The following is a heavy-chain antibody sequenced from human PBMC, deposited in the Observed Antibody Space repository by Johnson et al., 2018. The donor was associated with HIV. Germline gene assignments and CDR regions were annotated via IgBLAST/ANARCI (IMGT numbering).Heavy chain of an antibody. V-gene: IGHV3-7*02. CDR2: IKQDGGAK. J-gene: IGHJ3*02. Sequence: VQLVESGGGLVQPGGSLRLSCAASGFTFSSYWMSWVRQAPGKGLEWVANIKQDGGAKYYVDSVKGRFTISRENYKNSFYLHMNSLRAGDTAVYYCARRSITSDGFDIWGQGTMVTVSS. D-gene: IGHD2-2*01. CDR1: GFTFSSYW. CDR3: ARRSITSDGFDI.